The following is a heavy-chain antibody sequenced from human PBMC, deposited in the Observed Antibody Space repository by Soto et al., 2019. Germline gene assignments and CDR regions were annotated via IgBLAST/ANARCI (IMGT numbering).Heavy chain of an antibody. CDR2: LTWNSESI. J-gene: IGHJ5*02. Sequence: GGSLRLSCAASGFRFADYTMHWVRQAPGKGLEWVSGLTWNSESIAYADSVKGRFTISRDNAKNSPYLQMNSLRAEDTAFYFCAKGAISGTLNWFDPWGQGTPVTVSS. D-gene: IGHD6-13*01. V-gene: IGHV3-9*01. CDR1: GFRFADYT. CDR3: AKGAISGTLNWFDP.